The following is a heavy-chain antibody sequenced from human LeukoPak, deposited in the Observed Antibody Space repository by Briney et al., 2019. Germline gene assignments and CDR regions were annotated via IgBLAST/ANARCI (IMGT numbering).Heavy chain of an antibody. CDR3: ASGFRGYYSPETYNWFDP. D-gene: IGHD3-3*01. V-gene: IGHV4-34*01. J-gene: IGHJ5*02. CDR2: INHSGST. Sequence: SETLSLTCAVYGGSFSGYYWSWIRQPPGKGLEWIGEINHSGSTNYNPSLKSRVTISVDTSKNQFSLKLSSVTAADTAVYYCASGFRGYYSPETYNWFDPWGQGTLVTVSS. CDR1: GGSFSGYY.